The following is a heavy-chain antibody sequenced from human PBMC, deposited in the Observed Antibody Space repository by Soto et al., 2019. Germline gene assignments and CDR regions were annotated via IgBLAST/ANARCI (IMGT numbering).Heavy chain of an antibody. CDR2: IKEDGSEI. CDR3: ARDIGFDYVN. D-gene: IGHD3-16*01. J-gene: IGHJ4*02. V-gene: IGHV3-7*01. Sequence: GGSLRLSCAVSEFNVMSYWMSWVRQAPGKGLEWVASIKEDGSEIYYLQSVRGRFTISRDSAGNALHLAMNYLSAEDTGVYFCARDIGFDYVNWGQGTLATVSS. CDR1: EFNVMSYW.